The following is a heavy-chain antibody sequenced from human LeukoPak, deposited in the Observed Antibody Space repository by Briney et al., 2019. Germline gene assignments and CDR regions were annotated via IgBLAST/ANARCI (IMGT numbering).Heavy chain of an antibody. Sequence: GGSLRLSCAASGFPFHTSWMTWVRQAPGKGLEWVANIKQDGSEKYYVDSVKGRFTISRDNAKNSLYLQMNSLRAEDSAMYYCARDTDGGFWGQGTLVTVSS. D-gene: IGHD5-24*01. CDR3: ARDTDGGF. J-gene: IGHJ4*02. CDR2: IKQDGSEK. CDR1: GFPFHTSW. V-gene: IGHV3-7*01.